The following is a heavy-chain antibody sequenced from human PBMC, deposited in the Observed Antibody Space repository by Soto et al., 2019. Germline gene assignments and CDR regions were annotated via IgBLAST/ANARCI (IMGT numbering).Heavy chain of an antibody. CDR1: GYTFTSYG. Sequence: QVQLVQSGAEVKKPGASVKVSCKASGYTFTSYGISWVRQAPGQGLEWMGWISAYNGNTNYAQKLQGRVTMTTDTNTSTAYMEHRSLRSDDTAVYYCAGGLGYGSGSYYNGPFDYWGQGTLVTVSS. J-gene: IGHJ4*02. CDR2: ISAYNGNT. CDR3: AGGLGYGSGSYYNGPFDY. V-gene: IGHV1-18*01. D-gene: IGHD3-10*01.